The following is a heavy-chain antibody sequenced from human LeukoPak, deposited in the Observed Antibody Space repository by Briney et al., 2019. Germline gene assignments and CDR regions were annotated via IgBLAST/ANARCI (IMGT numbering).Heavy chain of an antibody. CDR1: GGSISSYY. D-gene: IGHD6-19*01. CDR2: IYTSGGT. Sequence: SETLSLTCTVSGGSISSYYWSWIRQPAGKGLEWIGRIYTSGGTNYNPSLKSRVTMSVDTSKNQFSLKLSSVTAADTAVYYCARGVPAAMGGYSSGWYVGNWFDPWGQGTLVTVSS. CDR3: ARGVPAAMGGYSSGWYVGNWFDP. V-gene: IGHV4-4*07. J-gene: IGHJ5*02.